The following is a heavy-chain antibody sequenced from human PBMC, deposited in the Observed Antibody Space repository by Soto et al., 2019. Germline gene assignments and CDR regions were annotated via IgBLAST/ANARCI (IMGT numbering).Heavy chain of an antibody. CDR2: INPGGGST. CDR3: ARDKNYGMDV. CDR1: GYTFTSYY. V-gene: IGHV1-46*01. Sequence: ASVKVSCKASGYTFTSYYVHWVRQAPGQGLEWMGIINPGGGSTSYAQKFRGRATMTRDTSTSTVYMELSSLRSEDTAVYYCARDKNYGMDVWGQGTTVTVSS. J-gene: IGHJ6*02.